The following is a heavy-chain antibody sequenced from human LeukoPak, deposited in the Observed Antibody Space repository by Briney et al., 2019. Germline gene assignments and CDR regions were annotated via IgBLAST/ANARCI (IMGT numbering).Heavy chain of an antibody. Sequence: GASVKVSCKASGYTFTSYDINWVRQATGQGLEWMGWMNPNSGNTGYAQKFQGRVTMTMNTSITTAYMELSSLRSEDTAVYYCARGPQWRGDYYYMDVWGRGTTVTVSS. J-gene: IGHJ6*03. CDR1: GYTFTSYD. CDR3: ARGPQWRGDYYYMDV. D-gene: IGHD6-19*01. CDR2: MNPNSGNT. V-gene: IGHV1-8*01.